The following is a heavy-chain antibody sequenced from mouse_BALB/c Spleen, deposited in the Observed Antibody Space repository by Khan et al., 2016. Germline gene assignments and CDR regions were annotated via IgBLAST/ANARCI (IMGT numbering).Heavy chain of an antibody. Sequence: VQLKQSGPELVKPGASVKMSCKASGYTFTSYVMHWVKQKPGQGLEWIGYINPYNDGTNYNEKFKGKATLTVDKSSSTAYMELSSLTSEDSAVYYCARYIYAMDCRGQGTSVTVSS. CDR2: INPYNDGT. CDR3: ARYIYAMDC. J-gene: IGHJ4*01. V-gene: IGHV1S136*01. CDR1: GYTFTSYV.